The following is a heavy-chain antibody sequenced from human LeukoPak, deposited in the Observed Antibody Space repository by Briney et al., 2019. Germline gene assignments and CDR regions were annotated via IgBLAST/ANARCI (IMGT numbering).Heavy chain of an antibody. D-gene: IGHD4/OR15-4a*01. CDR1: GFTFSSYG. J-gene: IGHJ4*02. CDR2: ISYDGSNR. CDR3: ARRAGAYSHPYDY. V-gene: IGHV3-30*03. Sequence: GSLRLSCAASGFTFSSYGMHWVRQAPGKGLEWVAVISYDGSNRYYADSVKGRFTISRDNSKYTLYLQMNSLRAEDTAVYYCARRAGAYSHPYDYWGQGTLVTVSS.